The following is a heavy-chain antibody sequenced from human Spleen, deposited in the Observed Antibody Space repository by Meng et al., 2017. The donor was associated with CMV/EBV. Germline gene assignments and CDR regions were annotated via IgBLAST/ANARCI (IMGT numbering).Heavy chain of an antibody. CDR2: IIPILGIA. CDR1: GGTFSTYA. CDR3: ALTVAAGY. V-gene: IGHV1-69*10. J-gene: IGHJ4*02. Sequence: QVQLVQSGAEAKKPGSSVKVSCKASGGTFSTYAINWVRQAPGQGLEWMGGIIPILGIAKIAQKFQGRVTITAGNSTGTVYMDLSSLRSEDTAVYYCALTVAAGYWGQGTLVTVSS. D-gene: IGHD6-19*01.